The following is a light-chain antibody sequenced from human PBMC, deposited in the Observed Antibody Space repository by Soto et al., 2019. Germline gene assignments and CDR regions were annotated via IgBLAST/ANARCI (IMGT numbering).Light chain of an antibody. V-gene: IGKV1-27*01. Sequence: DIQMTQSPFSLSASVGDRVTITCRASQGISNYLAWYQHKPGKVPKLLIYAASTLQSGVPSRFSGSGSGTDFPLTISSLQPEDVATYYCQKYNSAPWTFGQGTKVEIK. CDR2: AAS. CDR3: QKYNSAPWT. CDR1: QGISNY. J-gene: IGKJ1*01.